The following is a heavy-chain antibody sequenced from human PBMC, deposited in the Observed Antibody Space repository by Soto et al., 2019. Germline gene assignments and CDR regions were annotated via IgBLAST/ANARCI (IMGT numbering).Heavy chain of an antibody. CDR2: IFYSGST. CDR1: GGSVDSGSYY. V-gene: IGHV4-61*01. J-gene: IGHJ5*02. Sequence: QVQLQESGPGLVKPSETLSLTCTVSGGSVDSGSYYWSWIRQPPGKGLAWIGHIFYSGSTKYNSSLKSRVTIAMDTSKKQFSLKVSSVTAADTAVYYCARSMAAAGTANWFDPWGQGILVTVSS. CDR3: ARSMAAAGTANWFDP. D-gene: IGHD6-13*01.